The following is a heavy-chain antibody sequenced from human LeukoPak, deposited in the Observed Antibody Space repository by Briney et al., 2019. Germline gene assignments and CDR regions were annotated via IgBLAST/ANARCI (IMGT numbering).Heavy chain of an antibody. D-gene: IGHD3-9*01. CDR1: GGAFSSYA. CDR2: IIPILGIA. J-gene: IGHJ4*02. CDR3: ARDPLDDIPWG. Sequence: ASVKVSCKASGGAFSSYAISWVRQAPGQGLEWMGRIIPILGIANYAQKFQGRVTITADKSTSTAYMELSSLRSEDTAVYYCARDPLDDIPWGWGQGTLVTVSS. V-gene: IGHV1-69*04.